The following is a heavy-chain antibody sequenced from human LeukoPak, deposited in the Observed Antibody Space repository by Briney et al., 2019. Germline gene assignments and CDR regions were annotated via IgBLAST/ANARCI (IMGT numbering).Heavy chain of an antibody. D-gene: IGHD2-15*01. J-gene: IGHJ4*02. CDR3: ARVVASTSIDS. CDR2: IFHTGDV. CDR1: GYSINSVYF. Sequence: SETLSLTWTVSGYSINSVYFWGWVRQPPGKGPEWIGSIFHTGDVYYNPSLRSRVAISVETSRNQVPLKVTSVTAADTALYYCARVVASTSIDSWGQGILVTVSS. V-gene: IGHV4-38-2*02.